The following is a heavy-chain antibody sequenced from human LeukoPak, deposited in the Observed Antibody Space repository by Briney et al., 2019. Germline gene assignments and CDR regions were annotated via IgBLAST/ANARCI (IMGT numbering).Heavy chain of an antibody. CDR3: ARGASVAAAGTFPNDY. J-gene: IGHJ4*02. Sequence: KSSETLSLTCAVYGGSFSGYYWSWIRQPPGKGLEWIGEINHSGSTNYNPSLKSRVTISVDTSKNQFSLKLSSVTAADTAVYYCARGASVAAAGTFPNDYWGQGTLVAVSS. D-gene: IGHD6-13*01. V-gene: IGHV4-34*01. CDR1: GGSFSGYY. CDR2: INHSGST.